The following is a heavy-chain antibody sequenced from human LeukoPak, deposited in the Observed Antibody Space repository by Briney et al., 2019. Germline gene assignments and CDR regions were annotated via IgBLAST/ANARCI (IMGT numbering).Heavy chain of an antibody. CDR3: AKDRHPARTDGYYFDY. D-gene: IGHD5-24*01. V-gene: IGHV3-23*01. J-gene: IGHJ4*02. Sequence: GGSLRLSCAASGFIFRNYAMSWLRQAPGKGLEWVSTVHGRNFYADSVKGRFTISRDDSRSTLYLQMDNLRAEDTAVYYCAKDRHPARTDGYYFDYWGQGTLVTVSS. CDR2: VHGRN. CDR1: GFIFRNYA.